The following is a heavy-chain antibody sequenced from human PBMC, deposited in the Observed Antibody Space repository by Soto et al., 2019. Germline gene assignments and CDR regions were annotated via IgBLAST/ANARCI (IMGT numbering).Heavy chain of an antibody. CDR2: ISGSVVST. D-gene: IGHD3-10*01. CDR3: ATPSLSFGEFYNFDF. J-gene: IGHJ4*02. Sequence: EVQLLESGGGLVQPGGSLRLSCAASGFTFSTYAMSWVRQSPGKGLEWVSGISGSVVSTYYADSVKGRFAISRDNSINTLYLQMNSVRAEDTAVYYCATPSLSFGEFYNFDFWAQGYVVTVSS. CDR1: GFTFSTYA. V-gene: IGHV3-23*01.